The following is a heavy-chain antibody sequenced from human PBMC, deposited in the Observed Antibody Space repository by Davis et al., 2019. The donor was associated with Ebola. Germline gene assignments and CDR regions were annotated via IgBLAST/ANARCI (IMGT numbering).Heavy chain of an antibody. CDR3: ARDQRASGYYYYGMDV. Sequence: ASVKVSCKASGYTFTNYGITWVRQAPGQGLEWMGRISAYNGNTNYAQKVQGRVTMTTDTTTTTAYMELRSLRSDDTAVYYCARDQRASGYYYYGMDVWGQGTTVIVSS. CDR2: ISAYNGNT. CDR1: GYTFTNYG. D-gene: IGHD1-1*01. J-gene: IGHJ6*02. V-gene: IGHV1-18*01.